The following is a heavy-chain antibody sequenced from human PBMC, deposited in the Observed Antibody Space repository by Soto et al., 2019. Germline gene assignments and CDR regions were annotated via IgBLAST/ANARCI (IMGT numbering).Heavy chain of an antibody. CDR1: GYTFPSYG. Sequence: QVQLVPSGAEVKKPGASVKVSCKASGYTFPSYGISWVRPAPGKGREWMGWISAYNGNTNSAQKLQGRVTMTTDTSTSTAYMELRSLRSDATAVDYCARQTWGAFDLWGQVTMVTVSS. J-gene: IGHJ3*01. CDR2: ISAYNGNT. CDR3: ARQTWGAFDL. D-gene: IGHD1-26*01. V-gene: IGHV1-18*01.